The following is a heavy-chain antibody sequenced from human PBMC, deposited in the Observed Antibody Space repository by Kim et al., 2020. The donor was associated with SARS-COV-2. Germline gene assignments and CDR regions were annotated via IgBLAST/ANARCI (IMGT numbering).Heavy chain of an antibody. J-gene: IGHJ6*01. Sequence: GGSLRLSCAASGFTFSSYSMNWVRQAPGKGLEWVSSISSSSYIYYAASAKGRFTISRDNAKNSLYLQMNSLRAEDTAVYYCARDVQPLLLWVGELFNYYYGMVVWGEGTTFTVSS. CDR1: GFTFSSYS. V-gene: IGHV3-21*01. CDR3: ARDVQPLLLWVGELFNYYYGMVV. CDR2: ISSSSYI. D-gene: IGHD3-10*01.